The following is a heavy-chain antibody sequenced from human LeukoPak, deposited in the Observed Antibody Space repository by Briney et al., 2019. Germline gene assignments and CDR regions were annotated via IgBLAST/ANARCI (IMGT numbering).Heavy chain of an antibody. CDR3: AKLGYCSSTSCHDYFDY. V-gene: IGHV3-23*01. D-gene: IGHD2-2*03. CDR1: GFTFSSYG. J-gene: IGHJ4*02. CDR2: ISGGGGYT. Sequence: GGSLRLSCAASGFTFSSYGISWVRQAPGKGLEWVSIISGGGGYTYYADSVKGRFTISRDNSKNTLYLRMNSLRAEDTAVDYCAKLGYCSSTSCHDYFDYWGQGTLVTVSS.